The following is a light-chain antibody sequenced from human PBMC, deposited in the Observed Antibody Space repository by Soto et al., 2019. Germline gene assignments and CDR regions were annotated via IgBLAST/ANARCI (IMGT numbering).Light chain of an antibody. CDR3: LQDINYPWT. CDR1: QGISSW. Sequence: AIRMTQSPSSFSASTGDRVTITCRASQGISSWLAWYQQKPGKPPKVLIYGASNLQSGVPPRFSGSGSGTDFTLAISSLQPEDSATYYCLQDINYPWTFGQGTKVDIK. CDR2: GAS. V-gene: IGKV1-8*01. J-gene: IGKJ1*01.